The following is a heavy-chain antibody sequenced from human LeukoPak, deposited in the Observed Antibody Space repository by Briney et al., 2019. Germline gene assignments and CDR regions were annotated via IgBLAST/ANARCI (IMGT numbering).Heavy chain of an antibody. V-gene: IGHV3-48*02. D-gene: IGHD6-13*01. Sequence: GGSLRLSCAASGFTFSSYSMNWVRQAPGKGLEWVSYISSSSSTIYYADSVKGRFTISRDNAKNSLYLQMNSLRDEDTAVYYCARSGYGSRWYFFDHWGQGTLVTVSS. CDR1: GFTFSSYS. CDR2: ISSSSSTI. CDR3: ARSGYGSRWYFFDH. J-gene: IGHJ4*02.